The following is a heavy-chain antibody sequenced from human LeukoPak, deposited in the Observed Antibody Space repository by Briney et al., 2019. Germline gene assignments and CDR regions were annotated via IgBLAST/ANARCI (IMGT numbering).Heavy chain of an antibody. CDR1: GGSFSGYY. Sequence: PSETLSPTCAVYGGSFSGYYWSWIRQPPGKGLEWIGEINHSGSTNYNPSLKSRVTISVDTSKNQFSLKLSSVTAADTAVYYCARGRTVGATTREGGDYWGQGTLVTVSS. CDR3: ARGRTVGATTREGGDY. D-gene: IGHD1-26*01. V-gene: IGHV4-34*01. J-gene: IGHJ4*02. CDR2: INHSGST.